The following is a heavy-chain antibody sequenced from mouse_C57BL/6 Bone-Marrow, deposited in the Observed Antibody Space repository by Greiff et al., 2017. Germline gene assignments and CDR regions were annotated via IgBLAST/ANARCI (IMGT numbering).Heavy chain of an antibody. D-gene: IGHD2-3*01. Sequence: VQLQQSGAELVRPGASVKLSCTASGFNIKDDYMHWVKQRPEQGLEWIGWIDPENGDTEYASKFQGKATITADTSSNTAYLQLSSLTSEDTAVYDCTGDGYLYYFDYWGQGTTLTVSS. CDR1: GFNIKDDY. V-gene: IGHV14-4*01. CDR3: TGDGYLYYFDY. CDR2: IDPENGDT. J-gene: IGHJ2*01.